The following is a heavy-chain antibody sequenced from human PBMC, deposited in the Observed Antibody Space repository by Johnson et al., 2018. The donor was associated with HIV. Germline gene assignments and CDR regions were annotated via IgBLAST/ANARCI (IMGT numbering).Heavy chain of an antibody. CDR2: ISSNGGST. Sequence: QAPGKGLEYVSAISSNGGSTYYANSVKGRFTIPRDDSKNTLYLDLNSLKTEDTAIDYCNTDLASVGSGVVALWGQGTMVTVSS. J-gene: IGHJ3*01. CDR3: NTDLASVGSGVVAL. V-gene: IGHV3-64*01. D-gene: IGHD2-15*01.